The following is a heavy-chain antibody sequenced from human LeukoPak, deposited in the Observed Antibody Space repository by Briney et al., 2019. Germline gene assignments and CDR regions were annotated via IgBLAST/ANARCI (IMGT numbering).Heavy chain of an antibody. CDR3: ATYSGYDYSPFDY. V-gene: IGHV4-59*08. J-gene: IGHJ4*02. Sequence: PSETLSLTCTVSGGSISSYYWSWIRQPPGKGLEWIGYIYYSGSTNYNPSLKSRVTISVDTSKNQFSLKLSSVTAADTAVYYCATYSGYDYSPFDYWGQGTLVTVSS. CDR2: IYYSGST. D-gene: IGHD5-12*01. CDR1: GGSISSYY.